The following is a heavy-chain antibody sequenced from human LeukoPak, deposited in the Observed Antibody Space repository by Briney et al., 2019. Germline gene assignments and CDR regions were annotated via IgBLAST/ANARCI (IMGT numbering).Heavy chain of an antibody. J-gene: IGHJ5*02. CDR1: VFTFSIYS. Sequence: PGGSLRLSCAASVFTFSIYSMHWVRQAPGKGLVWVSRIKSDGSSTSYADSVKGRFTISRDNAKNTLYLQMDSLRVEDTAVYYCAKSDWFDPWGQGTLVTVSS. V-gene: IGHV3-74*01. CDR3: AKSDWFDP. CDR2: IKSDGSST.